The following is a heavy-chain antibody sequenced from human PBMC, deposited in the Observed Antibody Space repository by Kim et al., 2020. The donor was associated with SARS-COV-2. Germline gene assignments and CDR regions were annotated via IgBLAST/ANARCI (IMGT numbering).Heavy chain of an antibody. CDR2: VYSDGST. Sequence: GGSLRLSCAASGFSVSSNYMSWVRQAPGKGLEWVSVVYSDGSTSYADSVKGRFTISRDNSKNTLHLQMNSLRAEDTAVYYCARDARGLGVDSVRDACDIWGDGTMVTVSS. J-gene: IGHJ3*02. D-gene: IGHD2-2*03. CDR1: GFSVSSNY. CDR3: ARDARGLGVDSVRDACDI. V-gene: IGHV3-53*01.